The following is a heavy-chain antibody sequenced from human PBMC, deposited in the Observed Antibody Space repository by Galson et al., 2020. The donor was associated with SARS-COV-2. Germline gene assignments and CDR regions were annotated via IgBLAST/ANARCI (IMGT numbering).Heavy chain of an antibody. D-gene: IGHD6-19*01. J-gene: IGHJ4*02. CDR3: SREGWHGGD. Sequence: GGSLRLSCAASGFSFNDFWMSWFRQAPGKGLEWVANIRGDGSETNYVDSVQGRFFISRDNAIDSLFLQMNNLTVDDTAVYFCSREGWHGGDWGQGTRVTVSS. V-gene: IGHV3-7*01. CDR1: GFSFNDFW. CDR2: IRGDGSET.